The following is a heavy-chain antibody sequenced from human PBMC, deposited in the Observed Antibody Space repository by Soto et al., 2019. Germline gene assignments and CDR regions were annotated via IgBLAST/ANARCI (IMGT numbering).Heavy chain of an antibody. J-gene: IGHJ4*02. CDR1: GFTFSDYF. CDR2: ISTSARII. CDR3: AREYSAYHYHVDF. D-gene: IGHD4-4*01. V-gene: IGHV3-11*01. Sequence: QVQLVESGGALVKPGGSLRLSCAASGFTFSDYFMTWIRQAPGEGLEWVAYISTSARIINYADSVKGRFTISRENAKNSLSLQMNSPRAKDTAVYFCAREYSAYHYHVDFWGQGTVVTVSS.